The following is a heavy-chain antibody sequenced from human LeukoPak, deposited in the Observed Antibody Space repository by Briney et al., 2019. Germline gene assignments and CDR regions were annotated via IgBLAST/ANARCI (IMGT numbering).Heavy chain of an antibody. V-gene: IGHV4-34*01. J-gene: IGHJ6*02. CDR1: GGSFSGYY. CDR2: INHSGST. CDR3: ARDRKRSVATIPSYYYYGMDV. D-gene: IGHD5-12*01. Sequence: SETLSLTCAVYGGSFSGYYWSWIRQPPGKGLEWIGEINHSGSTNYNPSLKSRVTISVDTSKNQFSLKLSSVTAADTAVYYCARDRKRSVATIPSYYYYGMDVRGQGTTVTVSS.